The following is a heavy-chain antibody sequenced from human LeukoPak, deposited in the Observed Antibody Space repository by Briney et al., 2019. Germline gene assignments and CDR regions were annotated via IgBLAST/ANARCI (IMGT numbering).Heavy chain of an antibody. J-gene: IGHJ4*02. V-gene: IGHV3-23*01. CDR1: GFTFSSYA. D-gene: IGHD3-10*01. Sequence: GGSLRLSCAASGFTFSSYAMSWVRQAPGKGLEWVSAISGSGGSTYYADSVKGRFTISRDNSKNTLYLQMNGLRAEDTAEYYCAKDYEGVRGVRIDYWGQGTLVTVSS. CDR3: AKDYEGVRGVRIDY. CDR2: ISGSGGST.